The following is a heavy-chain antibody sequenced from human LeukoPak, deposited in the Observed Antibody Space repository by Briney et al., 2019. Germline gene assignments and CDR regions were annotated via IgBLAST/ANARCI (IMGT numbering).Heavy chain of an antibody. J-gene: IGHJ4*02. D-gene: IGHD6-19*01. CDR2: IKSKTDGGTT. CDR3: TTGIAVAGTDFDY. V-gene: IGHV3-15*01. CDR1: GFTFSNAW. Sequence: GGSLRLSCAASGFTFSNAWMSWVRQAPGKGLECVGRIKSKTDGGTTDYAAPVKGRFTISRDDSKNTLYLQMNSLKTEDTAVYYCTTGIAVAGTDFDYWGQGTLVTVSS.